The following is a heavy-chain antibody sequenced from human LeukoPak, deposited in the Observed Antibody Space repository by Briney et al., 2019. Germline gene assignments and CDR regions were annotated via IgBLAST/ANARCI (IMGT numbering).Heavy chain of an antibody. CDR2: ISGSGSTI. CDR1: GFIFSSYE. D-gene: IGHD3-10*01. J-gene: IGHJ3*02. Sequence: GGSLRLSCAASGFIFSSYEMNWVRQAPGKGLEWASYISGSGSTIYYADSVKGRFTISRDNSKNTLYLQMNSLRAEDTAVYYCARDPRAMVRGKDAFDIWGQGTMVTVSS. CDR3: ARDPRAMVRGKDAFDI. V-gene: IGHV3-48*03.